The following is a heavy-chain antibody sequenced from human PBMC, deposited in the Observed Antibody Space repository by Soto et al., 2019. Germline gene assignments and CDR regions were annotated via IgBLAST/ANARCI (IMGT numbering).Heavy chain of an antibody. V-gene: IGHV3-23*01. Sequence: EVQILESGGGLVQPGGSLRLSCAASGFTFSSSAMNWVRQAPGKGLEWVSVISGSDGRTYYADSVKGRFTISRDNSKNTLYLDINRLRAEDTAVYYCAKSLDINWKTCFDPWGQGTLVTVSS. J-gene: IGHJ5*02. CDR1: GFTFSSSA. CDR3: AKSLDINWKTCFDP. CDR2: ISGSDGRT. D-gene: IGHD1-1*01.